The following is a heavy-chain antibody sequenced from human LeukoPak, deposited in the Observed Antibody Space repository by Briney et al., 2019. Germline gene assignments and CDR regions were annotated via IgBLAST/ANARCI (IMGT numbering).Heavy chain of an antibody. V-gene: IGHV4-59*08. D-gene: IGHD4-17*01. CDR3: ASGFREYGDYPL. Sequence: PSETLSLTCTVSGGSISSYYWSWIRQPPGKGLEWIGYIYYSGSTNYNPSLNSRVTISVDTSKNQFSLKLTSVTAADTAVYYCASGFREYGDYPLWGQGTLVTVSS. CDR2: IYYSGST. CDR1: GGSISSYY. J-gene: IGHJ4*02.